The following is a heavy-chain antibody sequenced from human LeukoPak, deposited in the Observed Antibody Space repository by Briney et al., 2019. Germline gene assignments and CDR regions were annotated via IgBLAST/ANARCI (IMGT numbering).Heavy chain of an antibody. Sequence: SETLSLTCAVSGGSISSGGYSWSWIRQPPGKGLEWIGYIYHSGSTYYNPSLKSRVTISVDRSKNQFSLKLTSVTAADTAVYYCARDIEGSSSCWGQGTLVTVSS. CDR1: GGSISSGGYS. D-gene: IGHD6-13*01. J-gene: IGHJ4*02. CDR3: ARDIEGSSSC. V-gene: IGHV4-30-2*01. CDR2: IYHSGST.